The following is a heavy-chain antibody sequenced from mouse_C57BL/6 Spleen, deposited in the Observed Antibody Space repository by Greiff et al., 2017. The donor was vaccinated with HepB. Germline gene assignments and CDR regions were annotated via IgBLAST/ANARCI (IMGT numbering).Heavy chain of an antibody. CDR1: GYTFTSYG. CDR2: IYPRSGNT. D-gene: IGHD2-4*01. CDR3: ARGGDYDGGNYFDY. V-gene: IGHV1-81*01. Sequence: VQLQQSGAELARPGASVKLSCKASGYTFTSYGISWVKQRTGQGLEWIGEIYPRSGNTYYNEKFKGKATLTADKSSSTAYMELRSLTSEDFAVYFCARGGDYDGGNYFDYWGQGTTLTVSS. J-gene: IGHJ2*01.